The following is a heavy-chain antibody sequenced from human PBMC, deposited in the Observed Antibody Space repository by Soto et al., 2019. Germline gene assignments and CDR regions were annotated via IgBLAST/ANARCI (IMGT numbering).Heavy chain of an antibody. CDR2: IKSKTDGGTT. V-gene: IGHV3-15*01. J-gene: IGHJ4*02. Sequence: PGGSLRLSCAASGFTFSNAWMSWVRQAPGKGLEWVGRIKSKTDGGTTDYAAPVKGRFTISRDDSKNTLYLQMNSLKTEDTAVYYCTTDQTFQYCTNGLCDPAYWGQGTLVTVSS. CDR3: TTDQTFQYCTNGLCDPAY. D-gene: IGHD2-8*01. CDR1: GFTFSNAW.